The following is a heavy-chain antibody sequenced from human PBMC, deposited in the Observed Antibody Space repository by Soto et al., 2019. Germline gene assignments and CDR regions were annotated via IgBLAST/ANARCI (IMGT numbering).Heavy chain of an antibody. CDR2: FSAGGRA. J-gene: IGHJ4*02. V-gene: IGHV3-23*01. D-gene: IGHD4-17*01. CDR1: GFSFSNYA. Sequence: EAQLLESGGGLVQPGGSLRLSCEASGFSFSNYALSWVRQAPGKGLEWVSTFSAGGRAYYADSVKGRFTIAKDFSKNTLHLQTNSLRAEDTAVYFCAKESMPEHYGDTLFDHWGQGTRVTVSS. CDR3: AKESMPEHYGDTLFDH.